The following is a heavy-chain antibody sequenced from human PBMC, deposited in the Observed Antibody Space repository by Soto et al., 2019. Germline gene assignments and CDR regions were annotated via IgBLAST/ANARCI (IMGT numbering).Heavy chain of an antibody. CDR3: AXXXXXXXXXXXXIRGYICHDYSSSNDAFDI. J-gene: IGHJ3*02. CDR1: GGTFSIYA. V-gene: IGHV1-69*13. CDR2: IIPIFGTA. D-gene: IGHD5-12*01. Sequence: SVKVSCKASGGTFSIYAISWVRQAPGQGLEWMGGIIPIFGTANYAQKFQGRVTMTGDESISTAYMELSSLRSEDTAVYYCAXXXXXXXXXXXXIRGYICHDYSSSNDAFDIWGKRKMVTV.